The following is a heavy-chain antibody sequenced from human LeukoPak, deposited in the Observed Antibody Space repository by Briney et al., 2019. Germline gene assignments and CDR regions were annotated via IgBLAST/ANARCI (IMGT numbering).Heavy chain of an antibody. V-gene: IGHV4-4*07. Sequence: SETLSLTCTVSGDSISAYYWSWIRQPAGKGLEWIGRIYTSGTTRYNPSLKSRVTMSVDTSKNQFSLNLSSVTAADTAVYYCARFSSIAAAFDYWGLGTLVTVSS. J-gene: IGHJ4*02. CDR3: ARFSSIAAAFDY. CDR1: GDSISAYY. D-gene: IGHD6-13*01. CDR2: IYTSGTT.